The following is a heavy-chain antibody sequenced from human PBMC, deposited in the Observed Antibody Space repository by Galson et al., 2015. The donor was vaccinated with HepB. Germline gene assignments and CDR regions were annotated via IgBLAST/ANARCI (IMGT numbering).Heavy chain of an antibody. J-gene: IGHJ4*02. CDR3: ATGMAVALFDL. Sequence: SLRLSCAASGFTVSSNYMSWVRQAPGEGLEWVSVIYSGGSTYFADSVKGRFTFSRDSSKNTLYLQMNSLRVEDTAVYYCATGMAVALFDLWGQGTLVTVSS. V-gene: IGHV3-66*01. CDR1: GFTVSSNY. D-gene: IGHD6-19*01. CDR2: IYSGGST.